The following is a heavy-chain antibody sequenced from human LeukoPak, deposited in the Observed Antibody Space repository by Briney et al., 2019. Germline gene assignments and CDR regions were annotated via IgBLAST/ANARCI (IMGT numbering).Heavy chain of an antibody. J-gene: IGHJ4*02. D-gene: IGHD3-3*01. V-gene: IGHV3-21*04. CDR1: GFTFSSYS. Sequence: GGSLRLSCAASGFTFSSYSMNWVRQAPGKGLEWVSSISSSSSYIYYADSVKGRFTISRDNAKNSLYLQMNSLRAEDTAVYYCAKDPREGREYDFWSGYPFYSDYWGQGTLVTVSS. CDR3: AKDPREGREYDFWSGYPFYSDY. CDR2: ISSSSSYI.